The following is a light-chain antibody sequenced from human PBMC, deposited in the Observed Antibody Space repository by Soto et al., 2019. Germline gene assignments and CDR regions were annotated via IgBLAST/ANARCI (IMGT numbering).Light chain of an antibody. CDR2: AAS. CDR3: QHVNSYPVT. J-gene: IGKJ4*01. Sequence: DIPLTQSPSFLSAFVGERVTITCRASQGIRKDLAWYQQKSGKAPEVLIYAASTLQSGVPSKFSGSGSGTEFTLTISSLQPEDSATYYCQHVNSYPVTFGGGTKVEIK. V-gene: IGKV1-9*01. CDR1: QGIRKD.